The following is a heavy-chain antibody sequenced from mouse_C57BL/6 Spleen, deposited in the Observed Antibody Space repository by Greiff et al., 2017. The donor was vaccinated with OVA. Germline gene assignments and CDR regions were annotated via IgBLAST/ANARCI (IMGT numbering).Heavy chain of an antibody. CDR3: AMPPQASYYVDY. D-gene: IGHD3-2*02. CDR1: GFNIKDYY. J-gene: IGHJ2*01. CDR2: IAPEDGET. V-gene: IGHV14-2*01. Sequence: VQLQQSGAELVKPGASVKLSCTASGFNIKDYYMHWVKQRTEQGLEWIGRIAPEDGETKYAPKFQGKATITADPSSNAAYLQLSSLTSEDTAVYYCAMPPQASYYVDYWGQGTTLTVAS.